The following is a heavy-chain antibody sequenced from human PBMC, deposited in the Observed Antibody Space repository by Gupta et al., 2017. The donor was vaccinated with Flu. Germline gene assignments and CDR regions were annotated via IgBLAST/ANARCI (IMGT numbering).Heavy chain of an antibody. Sequence: EVQLVEYGGGLVQPGGSLRLSCAASGFTFSSYSMNWVRQAPGKGLEWVSYISSSSSTIYYADSVKGRFTISRDNAKNSLYLQMNSLRAEDTAVYYCARDPVAAAGLYYYYGMDVWGQGTTVTVSS. J-gene: IGHJ6*02. V-gene: IGHV3-48*01. D-gene: IGHD6-13*01. CDR1: GFTFSSYS. CDR2: ISSSSSTI. CDR3: ARDPVAAAGLYYYYGMDV.